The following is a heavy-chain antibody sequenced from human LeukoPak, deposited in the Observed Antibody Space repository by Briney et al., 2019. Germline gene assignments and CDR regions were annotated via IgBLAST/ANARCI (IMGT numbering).Heavy chain of an antibody. CDR3: ARKLSTENWFDP. V-gene: IGHV1-69*04. Sequence: SVKVSCKASGGTFSSYAIGWVRQAPGQGLEWMGRIIPILGIANYAQKFQGRVTITADKSTSTAYMELSSLRSEDTAVYYCARKLSTENWFDPWGQGTLVTVSS. J-gene: IGHJ5*02. CDR1: GGTFSSYA. D-gene: IGHD2-2*01. CDR2: IIPILGIA.